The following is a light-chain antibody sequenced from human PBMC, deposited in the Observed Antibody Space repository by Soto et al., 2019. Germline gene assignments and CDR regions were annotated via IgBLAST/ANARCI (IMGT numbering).Light chain of an antibody. Sequence: AIRMTQSPSSFSASTGDRVTITCRASQGISSYLAWYQQKPGKAPKLLIYAASTLQSGVPSRFSGSGSGTEFTLTISSLQPEDFATYYCLQDYNYPPSFGQGTKVDIK. CDR1: QGISSY. V-gene: IGKV1-8*01. J-gene: IGKJ1*01. CDR3: LQDYNYPPS. CDR2: AAS.